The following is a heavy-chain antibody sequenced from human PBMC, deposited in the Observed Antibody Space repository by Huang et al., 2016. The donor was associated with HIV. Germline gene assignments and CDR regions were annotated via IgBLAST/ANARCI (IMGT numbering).Heavy chain of an antibody. CDR2: IKTKNDNYAT. CDR1: GFTFSGSA. J-gene: IGHJ3*02. Sequence: EVQLVQSRGGLLRPGGSLRVSCAASGFTFSGSAIHWVRQTSGKGLGWVGLIKTKNDNYATAFTASLEGRFTVSRDDSRNTAYLQMNSLKTEDTAVYYCTRLRNGDDAFDIWGQGTTVTVSS. CDR3: TRLRNGDDAFDI. V-gene: IGHV3-73*01.